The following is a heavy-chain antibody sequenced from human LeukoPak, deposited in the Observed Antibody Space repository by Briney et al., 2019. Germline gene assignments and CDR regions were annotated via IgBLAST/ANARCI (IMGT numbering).Heavy chain of an antibody. CDR2: IYYSGSTNGST. CDR1: GGSVSSGSYY. D-gene: IGHD2-15*01. V-gene: IGHV4-61*01. Sequence: PSETLSLTCTVSGGSVSSGSYYGSWIRQPPGKGLEWIGYIYYSGSTNGSTNYNPSLKSRVTISIDTSKNQFSLKLSSVTAADTAVYYCARERTPGSGLDYWGQGTLVTVSS. J-gene: IGHJ4*02. CDR3: ARERTPGSGLDY.